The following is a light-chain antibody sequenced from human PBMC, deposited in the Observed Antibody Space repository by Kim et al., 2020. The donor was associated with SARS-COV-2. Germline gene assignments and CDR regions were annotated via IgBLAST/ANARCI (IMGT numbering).Light chain of an antibody. Sequence: PGQRVTVSCSGSSSNIGSNTVNWYQQLPGTAPKLLIYSNDRRPSGVPDRFSGSKSGTSASLAISGLQSEDEADYYCAAWDDSLNAWLFGGGTKLTVL. CDR2: SND. CDR3: AAWDDSLNAWL. V-gene: IGLV1-44*01. J-gene: IGLJ3*02. CDR1: SSNIGSNT.